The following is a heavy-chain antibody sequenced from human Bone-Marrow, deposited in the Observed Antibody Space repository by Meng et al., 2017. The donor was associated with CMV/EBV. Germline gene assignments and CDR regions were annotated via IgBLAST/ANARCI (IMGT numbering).Heavy chain of an antibody. CDR1: GYTFTSYD. D-gene: IGHD2-2*01. V-gene: IGHV1-8*01. CDR2: MNPNSGNT. CDR3: ARALFRYCSSTSCYSDY. J-gene: IGHJ4*02. Sequence: ASVKVSCKASGYTFTSYDINWVRQATGQGLEWMGWMNPNSGNTGYAQKFQGRVTMTRNTSISTAYMELSSLRSEDTAVYYCARALFRYCSSTSCYSDYWGQGTLVTVSS.